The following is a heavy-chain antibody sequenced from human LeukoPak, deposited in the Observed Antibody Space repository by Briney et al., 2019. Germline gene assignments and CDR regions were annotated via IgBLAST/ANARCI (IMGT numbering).Heavy chain of an antibody. Sequence: SETLSLTCTVSGGSISSYYWSWIRQPPGKGLEWIGYIYYSGSTNYNPSLKSRVTISVKTSKNQFSLKLSSVTAADTAVYYCARLRRHFCSSTSCSSLYYYYYMDVWGKGTTVTISS. D-gene: IGHD2-2*01. J-gene: IGHJ6*03. CDR1: GGSISSYY. V-gene: IGHV4-59*12. CDR3: ARLRRHFCSSTSCSSLYYYYYMDV. CDR2: IYYSGST.